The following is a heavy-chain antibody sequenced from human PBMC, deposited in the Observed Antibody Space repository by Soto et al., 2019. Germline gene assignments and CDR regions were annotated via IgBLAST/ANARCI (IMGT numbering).Heavy chain of an antibody. J-gene: IGHJ4*02. CDR1: GFTFDDYA. CDR3: AKDYKPGYTYYFDY. CDR2: ISWNSGSI. D-gene: IGHD5-12*01. Sequence: PGGSLRLSCAASGFTFDDYAMHWVRQAPGKGLEWVSGISWNSGSIGYADSVKGRFTISRDNAKNSLYLQMNSLRAEDTALYYCAKDYKPGYTYYFDYWGQGTLVTVS. V-gene: IGHV3-9*01.